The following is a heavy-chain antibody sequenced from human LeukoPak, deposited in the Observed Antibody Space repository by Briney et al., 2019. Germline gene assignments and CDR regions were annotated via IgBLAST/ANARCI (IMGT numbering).Heavy chain of an antibody. CDR3: ARDHYGGYFDY. V-gene: IGHV4-30-2*01. CDR1: GGSISSGGYY. Sequence: SQTLSLTCTVSGGSISSGGYYWSWIRQPPGKGLEWIGYIYHSGSTYYNPSLKSRVTISVDRSKNQFSLKLSSVTAADTAVYYCARDHYGGYFDYWGQGTLVTVSS. D-gene: IGHD2-21*01. J-gene: IGHJ4*02. CDR2: IYHSGST.